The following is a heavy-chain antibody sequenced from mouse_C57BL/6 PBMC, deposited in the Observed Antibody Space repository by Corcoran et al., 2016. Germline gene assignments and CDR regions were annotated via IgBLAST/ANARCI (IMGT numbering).Heavy chain of an antibody. V-gene: IGHV14-2*01. CDR2: IDPEDGET. CDR3: ARITTVVAGEYSFDY. J-gene: IGHJ2*01. CDR1: GFNIKDYY. D-gene: IGHD1-1*01. Sequence: EVQLQQSGAELVKPGASVKLSCTASGFNIKDYYMHWVKQRTEQGLEWIGRIDPEDGETKYAPKFQGKATITADTSSNTAYLQISSLTSEDTAVYYCARITTVVAGEYSFDYWGQGTTLTVSS.